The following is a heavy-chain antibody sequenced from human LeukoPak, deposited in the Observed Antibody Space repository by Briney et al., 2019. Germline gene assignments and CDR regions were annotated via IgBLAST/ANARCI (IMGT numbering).Heavy chain of an antibody. Sequence: PGGSLRLSCAASDFTFSSYSMHWVRQAPGKGLEWISCISRSSRTIYYADSVKGRFTISRDNAKNSLYLQMNSLRAEDTAVYYCAKDGSSVVNDAFDIRGQGTMVTVSS. D-gene: IGHD4-23*01. CDR1: DFTFSSYS. V-gene: IGHV3-48*01. CDR2: ISRSSRTI. CDR3: AKDGSSVVNDAFDI. J-gene: IGHJ3*02.